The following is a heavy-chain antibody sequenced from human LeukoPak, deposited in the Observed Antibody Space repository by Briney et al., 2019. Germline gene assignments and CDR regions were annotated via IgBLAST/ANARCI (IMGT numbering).Heavy chain of an antibody. CDR3: ARGGAARLHFQN. V-gene: IGHV4-59*01. CDR1: GGSISTYY. J-gene: IGHJ1*01. Sequence: PSETLSLTCTVSGGSISTYYWNWIRQPPGKGLEWIGYIYHSGSTNYNPSLQSRVTISVDTSKNQFSLNLNSVTAADAAVYYCARGGAARLHFQNWGQGTLVTVSS. CDR2: IYHSGST. D-gene: IGHD6-6*01.